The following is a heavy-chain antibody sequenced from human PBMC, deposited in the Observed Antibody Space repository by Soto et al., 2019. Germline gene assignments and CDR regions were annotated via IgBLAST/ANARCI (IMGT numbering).Heavy chain of an antibody. D-gene: IGHD3-3*01. V-gene: IGHV5-51*01. CDR3: AWSQALDN. CDR1: GYTFTSNG. CDR2: IYPGDSDI. Sequence: PGGSLKISCKVSGYTFTSNGIAWVRQMPGKSLEWMGIIYPGDSDIRYSPSFEGRVTISADKSLSTAYLQLTSLKASDTAIYYCAWSQALDNWGHGTLVTVSS. J-gene: IGHJ4*01.